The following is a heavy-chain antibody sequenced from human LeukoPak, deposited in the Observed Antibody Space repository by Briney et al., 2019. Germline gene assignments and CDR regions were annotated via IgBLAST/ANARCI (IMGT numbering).Heavy chain of an antibody. V-gene: IGHV3-33*06. CDR3: AKANDFWSGPDAFDI. J-gene: IGHJ3*02. D-gene: IGHD3-3*01. CDR2: IWYDGSNK. Sequence: SGGSLRLSCAASGFTFSTYGMYWVRQAPGKGLDWVAVIWYDGSNKYYADSVKGRFTISRDNSKNTLYLQMNSLRAEDTAVYYCAKANDFWSGPDAFDIWGQGTMVTVSS. CDR1: GFTFSTYG.